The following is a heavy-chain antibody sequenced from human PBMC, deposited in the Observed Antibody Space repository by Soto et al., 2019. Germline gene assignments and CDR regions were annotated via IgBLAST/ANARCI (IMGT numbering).Heavy chain of an antibody. CDR1: GFTFSSYG. V-gene: IGHV3-30*18. CDR3: AKAGSNTHYYYYGMDV. D-gene: IGHD3-10*01. Sequence: GRSLRLSCAASGFTFSSYGRRWVRQAPGKGLEWVAVISYDGSNKYYADSVKGRFTTSRDNSKNTLYLQMNSLRAEDTAVYYCAKAGSNTHYYYYGMDVWGQGTTVTVSS. CDR2: ISYDGSNK. J-gene: IGHJ6*02.